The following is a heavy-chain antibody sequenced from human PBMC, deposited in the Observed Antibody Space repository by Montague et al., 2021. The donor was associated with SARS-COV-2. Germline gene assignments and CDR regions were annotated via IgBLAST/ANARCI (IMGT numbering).Heavy chain of an antibody. CDR3: AKDPHYDFWSGYYFDY. CDR2: ISGSGGST. CDR1: GFTFSSYA. D-gene: IGHD3-3*01. V-gene: IGHV3-23*01. J-gene: IGHJ4*02. Sequence: SRRLSLSASGFTFSSYAMSWVRQAPGKGLEWVSAISGSGGSTYYADSVKGRFTISRDNSKNTLYLQMNSLRAEDTAVYYCAKDPHYDFWSGYYFDYWGQGTLVTVSS.